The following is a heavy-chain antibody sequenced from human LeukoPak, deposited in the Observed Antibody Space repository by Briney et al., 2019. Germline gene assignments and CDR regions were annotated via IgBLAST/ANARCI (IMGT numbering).Heavy chain of an antibody. CDR2: IIPILGIA. D-gene: IGHD5-12*01. J-gene: IGHJ4*02. V-gene: IGHV1-69*04. CDR1: GYTFTVYY. Sequence: VASVKVSCKASGYTFTVYYMHWVRQAPGQGLEWMGRIIPILGIANYAQKFQGRVTITADKSTSAAYMELSNLRSEDTAVYYCARERIVAKFLSYWGQGTLVTVSS. CDR3: ARERIVAKFLSY.